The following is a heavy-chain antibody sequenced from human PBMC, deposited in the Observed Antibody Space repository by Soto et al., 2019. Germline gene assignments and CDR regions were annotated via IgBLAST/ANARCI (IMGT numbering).Heavy chain of an antibody. V-gene: IGHV5-10-1*01. CDR2: IDPSDSQT. D-gene: IGHD3-22*01. CDR3: ARQIYDSDTGPNLPSYFDS. J-gene: IGHJ4*02. CDR1: GYSCAGYW. Sequence: GESLKISCKGSGYSCAGYWITWVRQKPGKGLEWMGRIDPSDSQTYYSPSFRGHVTISVTKSITTVFLPWSSLRASDTAMYYCARQIYDSDTGPNLPSYFDSWGQGTPVTVSS.